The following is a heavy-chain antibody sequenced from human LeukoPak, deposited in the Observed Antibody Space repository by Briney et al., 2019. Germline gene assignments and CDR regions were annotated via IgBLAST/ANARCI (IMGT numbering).Heavy chain of an antibody. Sequence: PSVTLSLTCTVWGVSIRSNYWSGLRQSPGKGREGIGYIYSSGSTNYNPSLKGRVTISLDTSRNQFSLKLTSVTAAGTSVYFCARGLVSDFWSGYYPQHFYYYIDVWGKGAPVTVSS. CDR2: IYSSGST. V-gene: IGHV4-4*09. D-gene: IGHD3-3*01. J-gene: IGHJ6*03. CDR3: ARGLVSDFWSGYYPQHFYYYIDV. CDR1: GVSIRSNY.